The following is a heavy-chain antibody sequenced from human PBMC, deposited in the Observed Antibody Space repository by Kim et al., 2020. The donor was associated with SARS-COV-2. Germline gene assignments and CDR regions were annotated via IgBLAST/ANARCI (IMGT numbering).Heavy chain of an antibody. J-gene: IGHJ4*02. D-gene: IGHD1-1*01. V-gene: IGHV1-3*01. CDR3: ARGGTITSYYFDY. Sequence: YSQKFQGREPIPRDTSASTAYMEVYSLRSEDTAVYYCARGGTITSYYFDYWGQGTLVTVSS.